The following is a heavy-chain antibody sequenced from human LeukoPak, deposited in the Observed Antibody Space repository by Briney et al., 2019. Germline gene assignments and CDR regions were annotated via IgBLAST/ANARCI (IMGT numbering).Heavy chain of an antibody. V-gene: IGHV4-31*03. CDR1: SGSISSGVYY. CDR2: IYYSGST. CDR3: ARGKTVAGTIGGVNY. J-gene: IGHJ4*02. Sequence: PPQTLSLTCPVSSGSISSGVYYWGWIRQHPGKGLEWIGYIYYSGSTNYNPSLKSRVTISVDTSKNQFSLKLSSVAAADTAVYYCARGKTVAGTIGGVNYWGQGTLLTVSS. D-gene: IGHD6-19*01.